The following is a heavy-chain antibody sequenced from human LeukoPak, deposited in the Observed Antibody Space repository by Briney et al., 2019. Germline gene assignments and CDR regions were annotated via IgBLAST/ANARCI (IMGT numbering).Heavy chain of an antibody. CDR2: TRNKANSYTT. D-gene: IGHD6-19*01. Sequence: GGSLRLSCAASGFTFNDHYMDWVRQAPGKGLEWVGRTRNKANSYTTEYAASVKGRFTISRDDSKNSPYLQMNSLKTEDTAVYYCAREAYSSGWYGWDYYYYMDVWGKGTTVTVSS. CDR1: GFTFNDHY. J-gene: IGHJ6*03. V-gene: IGHV3-72*01. CDR3: AREAYSSGWYGWDYYYYMDV.